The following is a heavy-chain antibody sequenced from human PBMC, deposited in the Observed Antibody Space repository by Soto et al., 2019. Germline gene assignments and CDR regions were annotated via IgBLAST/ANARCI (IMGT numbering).Heavy chain of an antibody. CDR1: GGTFSSYS. CDR2: IIPFFDTP. D-gene: IGHD3-22*01. CDR3: ARDLAYYDSSGYSSGTFDY. V-gene: IGHV1-69*13. J-gene: IGHJ4*02. Sequence: SVKVSCKASGGTFSSYSISWVRQAPGQGLEWMGGIIPFFDTPNYAQKFQGRVTITADASTTTAYMELSSLRSEDTAIYYCARDLAYYDSSGYSSGTFDYWGQGTLVTVSS.